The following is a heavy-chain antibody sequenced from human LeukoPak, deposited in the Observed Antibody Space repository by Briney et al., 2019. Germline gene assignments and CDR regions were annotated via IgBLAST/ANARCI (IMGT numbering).Heavy chain of an antibody. V-gene: IGHV6-1*01. CDR1: GDSVSSNSAA. D-gene: IGHD6-19*01. J-gene: IGHJ4*02. CDR3: ARDRIIAVAGTAYFDY. Sequence: SQTLSLTCAISGDSVSSNSAAWNWIRQSPSRGLEWLGRTYYRSKWYNDYAVSVKSRITINPDTSKSQFSMQLNSVTPEDTAVYYCARDRIIAVAGTAYFDYWGQGTLVTVSS. CDR2: TYYRSKWYN.